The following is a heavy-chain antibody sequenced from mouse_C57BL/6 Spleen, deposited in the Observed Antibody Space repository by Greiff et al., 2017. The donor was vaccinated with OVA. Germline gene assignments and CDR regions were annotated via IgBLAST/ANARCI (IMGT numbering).Heavy chain of an antibody. CDR2: IDPENGDT. CDR3: TTGKSWYFDV. Sequence: LVESGAELVRPGASVKLSCTASGFNIKDDYMHWVKQRPEQGLEWIGWIDPENGDTEYASKFQGKATITADTSSNTAYLQLSSLTSEDTAVYYCTTGKSWYFDVWGTGTTVTVSS. V-gene: IGHV14-4*01. J-gene: IGHJ1*03. D-gene: IGHD4-1*01. CDR1: GFNIKDDY.